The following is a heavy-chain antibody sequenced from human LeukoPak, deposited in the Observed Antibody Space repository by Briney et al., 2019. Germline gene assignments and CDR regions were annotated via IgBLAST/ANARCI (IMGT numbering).Heavy chain of an antibody. Sequence: GGSLRLSCAAPVFTFSSDRMSWVRQAPREGGERVANIKLVGGEKYYVYSVKGRFTISRDNAKNSLYLQMHSLRAEDTAVYYCARDRVVYDFWSGYYTTAGGYFDYWGQGTLVTVSS. CDR2: IKLVGGEK. CDR3: ARDRVVYDFWSGYYTTAGGYFDY. CDR1: VFTFSSDR. D-gene: IGHD3-3*01. J-gene: IGHJ4*02. V-gene: IGHV3-7*01.